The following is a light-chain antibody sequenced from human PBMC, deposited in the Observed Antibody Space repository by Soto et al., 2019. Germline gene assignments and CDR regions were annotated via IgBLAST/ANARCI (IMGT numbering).Light chain of an antibody. CDR1: QSVSSY. Sequence: EIVLTQSPATLSLTPGERATLSCRASQSVSSYLAWYQQKPGQPPRLLIYDASNRATGIPARFSGSGSGTDFTLTISSLDPEDFAVYYCQQRSYWPLTFGQGTRLEIK. CDR3: QQRSYWPLT. CDR2: DAS. V-gene: IGKV3-11*01. J-gene: IGKJ5*01.